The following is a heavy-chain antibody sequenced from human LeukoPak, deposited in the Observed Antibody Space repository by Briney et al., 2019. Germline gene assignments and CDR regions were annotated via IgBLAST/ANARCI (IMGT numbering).Heavy chain of an antibody. Sequence: GRSLRLSCAASGFTFSSYGMHWVRQAPGKGLEWVAVIWYDGSNKYYADSVKGRFTISRDNSKNTLYLQMNSLRAEDTAVYYCARGSGITIFGVGEPLDYWGQGTLVTVSS. CDR1: GFTFSSYG. V-gene: IGHV3-33*01. CDR2: IWYDGSNK. J-gene: IGHJ4*02. CDR3: ARGSGITIFGVGEPLDY. D-gene: IGHD3-3*01.